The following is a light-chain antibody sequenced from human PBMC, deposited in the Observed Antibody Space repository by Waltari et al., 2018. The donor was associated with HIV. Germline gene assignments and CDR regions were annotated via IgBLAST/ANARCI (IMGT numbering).Light chain of an antibody. V-gene: IGLV2-14*01. CDR3: NSYTLSSTLGV. J-gene: IGLJ3*02. CDR2: EVT. Sequence: QSALTQPASVSGSPGQSITISCTGTSSDVGGYNYVSWYQQHPGKAPKLMIYEVTNRPSGVSNRFSGSKSGNTASLTISGLQAEDEADYYCNSYTLSSTLGVFGGGTKQTVL. CDR1: SSDVGGYNY.